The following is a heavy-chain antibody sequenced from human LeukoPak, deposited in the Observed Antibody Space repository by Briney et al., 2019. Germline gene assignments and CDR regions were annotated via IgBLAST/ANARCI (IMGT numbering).Heavy chain of an antibody. J-gene: IGHJ4*02. Sequence: TSETLSLTCTVSGGSISSGGYYWSWIRQHPGKGLEWIGYIYYSGSTYYNPSLKSRVTISVDTSKNQFSLKLSSVTAADTAVYYCARSGSYGGNTNLFDYWGQGTLVTVSS. D-gene: IGHD4-23*01. CDR2: IYYSGST. V-gene: IGHV4-31*03. CDR1: GGSISSGGYY. CDR3: ARSGSYGGNTNLFDY.